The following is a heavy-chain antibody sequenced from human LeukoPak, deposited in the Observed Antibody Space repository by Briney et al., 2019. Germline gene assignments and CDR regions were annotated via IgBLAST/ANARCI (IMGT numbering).Heavy chain of an antibody. CDR1: GFTFSSYS. CDR2: ISSSSSYI. V-gene: IGHV3-21*01. J-gene: IGHJ4*02. CDR3: ARGAVLRHFDWLLSPLDY. D-gene: IGHD3-9*01. Sequence: GGSLRLSCAASGFTFSSYSMNWVRQAPGKGLEWVSSISSSSSYIYYADSVKGRFTISRDNAKNSLYLQMNSLRAEDTAVYYCARGAVLRHFDWLLSPLDYWGQGALVTVSS.